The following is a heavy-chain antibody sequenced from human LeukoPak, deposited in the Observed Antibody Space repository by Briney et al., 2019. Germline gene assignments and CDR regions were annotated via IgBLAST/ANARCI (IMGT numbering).Heavy chain of an antibody. CDR1: GFTFSSYG. V-gene: IGHV3-23*01. J-gene: IGHJ4*02. CDR3: AKCSSGWLFDY. D-gene: IGHD2-2*01. CDR2: ISGSVAYT. Sequence: VGSLRHSCASSGFTFSSYGMSWVRPAPGKGLEWVSAISGSVAYTYYAGSVKCRFTISRDNSKSTLYLQMSSLRAEDTAVYYCAKCSSGWLFDYWGQGTLVTVSS.